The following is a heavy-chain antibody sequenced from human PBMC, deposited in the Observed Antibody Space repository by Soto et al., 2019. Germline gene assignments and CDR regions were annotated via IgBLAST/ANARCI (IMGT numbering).Heavy chain of an antibody. CDR2: IYYSGST. Sequence: PSETLSLTCTVSGGSISSGGYYWSWIRQHPGKGLEWIGYIYYSGSTYYNPSLKSRVTISVDTSKNQFSLKLSSVTAADTAVYYCARGQGIQLWSYYFDYWGQGTLVTVSS. D-gene: IGHD5-18*01. CDR3: ARGQGIQLWSYYFDY. CDR1: GGSISSGGYY. J-gene: IGHJ4*02. V-gene: IGHV4-31*03.